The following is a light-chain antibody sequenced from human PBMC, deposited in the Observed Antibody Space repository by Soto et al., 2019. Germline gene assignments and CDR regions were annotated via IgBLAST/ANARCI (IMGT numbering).Light chain of an antibody. CDR1: QSVSSTF. CDR3: QQYGSSPWP. Sequence: EIVLTQSPATLSLSPGERATLSCRASQSVSSTFLAWYQHKPGRPPRLLIYGASSRATDIPDRFSGGGSGTDFTLTIIRLEPEDFAVYYCQQYGSSPWPFGQGTKVYIK. CDR2: GAS. J-gene: IGKJ1*01. V-gene: IGKV3-20*01.